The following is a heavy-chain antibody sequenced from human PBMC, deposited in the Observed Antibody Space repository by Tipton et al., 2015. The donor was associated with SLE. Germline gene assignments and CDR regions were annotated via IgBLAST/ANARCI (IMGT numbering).Heavy chain of an antibody. CDR3: ARGNSYYYGMDV. Sequence: GSLRLSCAASGFTVSSNYMSWVRQAPGKGLAWVSVIYSGGSTYYADSVKGRFIISRDNSKNTLYLHINSLRAEDTAVYYCARGNSYYYGMDVWGQGTTVTVSS. D-gene: IGHD1-7*01. CDR1: GFTVSSNY. V-gene: IGHV3-53*01. CDR2: IYSGGST. J-gene: IGHJ6*02.